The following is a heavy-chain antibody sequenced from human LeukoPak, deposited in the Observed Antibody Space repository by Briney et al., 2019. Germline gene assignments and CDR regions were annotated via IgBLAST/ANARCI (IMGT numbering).Heavy chain of an antibody. V-gene: IGHV3-21*01. J-gene: IGHJ4*02. CDR1: GFTFSRYS. CDR3: ARGRPVGASTVEDY. D-gene: IGHD1-26*01. CDR2: ISTSSSYI. Sequence: GGSLRLSYAASGFTFSRYSTNWVRQAPGKGLEWVSSISTSSSYIYYADSVKGRFTISRDDSKNTLYLQMNNLGAEDTAVYYCARGRPVGASTVEDYWGQGTLVIVSS.